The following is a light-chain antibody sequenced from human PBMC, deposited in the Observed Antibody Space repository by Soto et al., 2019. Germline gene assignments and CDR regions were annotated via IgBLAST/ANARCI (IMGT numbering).Light chain of an antibody. Sequence: EIVMTQSPATLSVSPGERATLSCRASQTVNSNSAWYQQKPGQAPRLLIYGASTRATGIPARFSGSGSGTEFTLTISSLQSEDFAVYYCQQYNNWPRTFGQGTKVDSK. CDR1: QTVNSN. V-gene: IGKV3-15*01. J-gene: IGKJ1*01. CDR3: QQYNNWPRT. CDR2: GAS.